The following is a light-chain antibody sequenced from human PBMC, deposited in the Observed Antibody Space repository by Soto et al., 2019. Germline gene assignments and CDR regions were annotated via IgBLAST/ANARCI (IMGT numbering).Light chain of an antibody. CDR3: CSYAGSSNFEGVV. CDR2: DVS. J-gene: IGLJ2*01. CDR1: SSDVGGYNY. Sequence: QSVLTQPRSVSGSPGQSVTISCTGTSSDVGGYNYVSWYQQHPGKAPKLMIYDVSKRPSGVPDRFSGSKSGNTASLTISGLQAEDEADYYCCSYAGSSNFEGVVFGGGTKLTVL. V-gene: IGLV2-11*01.